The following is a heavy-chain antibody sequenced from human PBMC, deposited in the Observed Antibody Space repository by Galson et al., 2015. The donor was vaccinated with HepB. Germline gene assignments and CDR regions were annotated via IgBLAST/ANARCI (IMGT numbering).Heavy chain of an antibody. V-gene: IGHV1-69*13. D-gene: IGHD3-22*01. J-gene: IGHJ6*02. CDR1: GGTFGSYA. Sequence: SVKVSCKASGGTFGSYAISWVRQAPGQGLEWMGGIIPIFGTANYAQKFQGRVTITADESTSTAYMELSSLRSEDTAVYYCALETDSSGYFYYYYGMDVWGQGTTVTVSS. CDR3: ALETDSSGYFYYYYGMDV. CDR2: IIPIFGTA.